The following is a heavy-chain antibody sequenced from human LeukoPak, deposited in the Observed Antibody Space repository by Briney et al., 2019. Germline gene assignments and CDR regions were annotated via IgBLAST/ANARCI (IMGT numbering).Heavy chain of an antibody. D-gene: IGHD2-8*01. CDR3: ARGHVGSYAYYYYGMDV. Sequence: SETLSLTCAVYGGSFSGYYWSWIRQPPKKGLEWIGEINHSGSTNYNPSLKSRVTISVDTSKNQFSPKVRSLTAADTAVYYCARGHVGSYAYYYYGMDVWGQGTTVTVSS. V-gene: IGHV4-34*01. CDR2: INHSGST. J-gene: IGHJ6*02. CDR1: GGSFSGYY.